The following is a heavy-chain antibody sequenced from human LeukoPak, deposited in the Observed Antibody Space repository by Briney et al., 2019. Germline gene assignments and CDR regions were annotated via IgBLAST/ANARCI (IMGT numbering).Heavy chain of an antibody. CDR1: GGSISSYY. CDR3: ARHSMRSSWASPFDY. J-gene: IGHJ4*02. V-gene: IGHV4-59*08. CDR2: IYYSGST. D-gene: IGHD6-13*01. Sequence: SETLSLTCTVSGGSISSYYWSWIRQPPGKGLEWIGYIYYSGSTNYNPPLKSRVTISIDTSKNQFSLKLTSVTAADTAVYYCARHSMRSSWASPFDYWGQGTLVTVSS.